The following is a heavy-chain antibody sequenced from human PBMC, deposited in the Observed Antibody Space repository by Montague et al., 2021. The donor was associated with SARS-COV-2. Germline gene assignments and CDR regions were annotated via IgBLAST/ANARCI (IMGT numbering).Heavy chain of an antibody. Sequence: SETLSLTCTVSGGSISSPDYYWGWIRQSPGKGLEWIGSISYTGRTYYNPSLRSRVSFSMDTSKNHFSLSLSSVTVADTAFYFCAGQLPSYCATNKCYPYYFDGWGQGALVTVSS. D-gene: IGHD2-8*01. CDR2: ISYTGRT. CDR1: GGSISSPDYY. CDR3: AGQLPSYCATNKCYPYYFDG. J-gene: IGHJ4*02. V-gene: IGHV4-39*01.